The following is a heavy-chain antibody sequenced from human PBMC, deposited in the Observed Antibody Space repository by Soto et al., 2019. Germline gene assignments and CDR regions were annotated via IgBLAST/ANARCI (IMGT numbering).Heavy chain of an antibody. J-gene: IGHJ4*02. Sequence: SETLSLTCTVSGGSISSYYWSWIRQPPGKGLEWIGYIYYSGSTNYNPSLKSRVTISVDTSKNQFSLKLSSVTAADTAVYYCARDRYGDYVLDYWGEGTMVTVSS. CDR1: GGSISSYY. CDR3: ARDRYGDYVLDY. CDR2: IYYSGST. D-gene: IGHD4-17*01. V-gene: IGHV4-59*01.